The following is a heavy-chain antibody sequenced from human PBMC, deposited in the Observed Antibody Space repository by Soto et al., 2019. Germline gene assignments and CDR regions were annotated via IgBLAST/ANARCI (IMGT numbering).Heavy chain of an antibody. CDR3: NRHPEVFSAYNDY. V-gene: IGHV3-73*01. CDR1: GVTLSGSA. J-gene: IGHJ4*02. Sequence: PGGTLRLSCAASGVTLSGSAMGWVRQASGKGLEWVGRIRSKDNNYATAYAASVKGRFTISRDDSKNTAYLQMNSLRTDDTAVYYCNRHPEVFSAYNDYWGQGALVTVS. CDR2: IRSKDNNYAT. D-gene: IGHD3-22*01.